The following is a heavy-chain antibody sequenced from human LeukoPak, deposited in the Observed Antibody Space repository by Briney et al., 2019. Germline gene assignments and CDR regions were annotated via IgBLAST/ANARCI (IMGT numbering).Heavy chain of an antibody. CDR1: GFTVTSSY. Sequence: GGSLRLSCAASGFTVTSSYMSWVRQAPGKGLEWGSVIYAGGTTYSPDSVKGRFTISRDNSKNTLYLQMDRLRSEDTAVYYCATNGYSGTYNRYFDSWGQGTLVTVSS. J-gene: IGHJ4*02. D-gene: IGHD1-26*01. CDR3: ATNGYSGTYNRYFDS. CDR2: IYAGGTT. V-gene: IGHV3-53*05.